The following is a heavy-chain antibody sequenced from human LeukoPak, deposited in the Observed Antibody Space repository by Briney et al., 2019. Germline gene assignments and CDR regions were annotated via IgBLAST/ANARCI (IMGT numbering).Heavy chain of an antibody. CDR1: GGSFSGYY. Sequence: KTSETLSLTCAVYGGSFSGYYWSWIRQPPGKGLEWIGEINHSGSTNYNPSLKSRVTISVDTSKNQFSLNLSSVTAADTAVYYCARIEIWFGEGWWGQGTLVTVSS. D-gene: IGHD3-10*01. CDR2: INHSGST. V-gene: IGHV4-34*01. CDR3: ARIEIWFGEGW. J-gene: IGHJ4*02.